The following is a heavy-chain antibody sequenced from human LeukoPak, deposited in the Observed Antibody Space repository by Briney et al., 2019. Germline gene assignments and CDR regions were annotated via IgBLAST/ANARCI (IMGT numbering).Heavy chain of an antibody. J-gene: IGHJ4*02. Sequence: GASVKVSCKPSGYTFGTHWMHWVRQAPGQGLEWMGIINSSGGSTSYAQKFQGRVTMTRDMSTSTVYMELSSLRSEDTAVYYCARGIGDRFRLQHVIDYWGQGTLVTVSS. CDR1: GYTFGTHW. CDR3: ARGIGDRFRLQHVIDY. D-gene: IGHD2-21*02. V-gene: IGHV1-46*01. CDR2: INSSGGST.